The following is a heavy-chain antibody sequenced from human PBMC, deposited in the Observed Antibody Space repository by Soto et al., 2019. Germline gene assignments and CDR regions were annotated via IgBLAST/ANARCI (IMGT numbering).Heavy chain of an antibody. D-gene: IGHD6-6*01. V-gene: IGHV6-1*01. CDR1: GDSVSSNSAA. Sequence: PSQTLSLTCAISGDSVSSNSAAWNWIRQSPSRGLEWLGRTYYRSKWYNDYAVSVKSRITINPDTSKNQFSLQLNSVTPEDTAVYYCARGGEVGSSSHTSWFDPWGQGTLVTVSS. CDR3: ARGGEVGSSSHTSWFDP. CDR2: TYYRSKWYN. J-gene: IGHJ5*02.